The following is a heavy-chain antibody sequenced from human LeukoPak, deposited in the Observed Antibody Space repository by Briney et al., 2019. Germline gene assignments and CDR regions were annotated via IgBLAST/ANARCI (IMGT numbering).Heavy chain of an antibody. J-gene: IGHJ6*04. CDR1: GYSISSGYY. D-gene: IGHD3-10*01. CDR3: ARTILGGYGMDV. V-gene: IGHV4-38-2*01. CDR2: VNHGGST. Sequence: SETLSLTCAVSGYSISSGYYWGWIRQPPGKGLEWIGEVNHGGSTNYNPSLKSRVTISVDTSKNQFSLKLSSVTAADTAVYYCARTILGGYGMDVWDKGTTVTVSS.